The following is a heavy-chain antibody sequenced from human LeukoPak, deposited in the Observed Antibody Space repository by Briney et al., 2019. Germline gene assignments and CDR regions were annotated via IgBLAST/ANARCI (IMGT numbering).Heavy chain of an antibody. V-gene: IGHV3-11*01. J-gene: IGHJ4*02. CDR3: AKGDDFWSGYQDY. D-gene: IGHD3-3*01. CDR2: ISSSDSTI. Sequence: GGSLRLSCAASGFTFSDYYMSWIRQAPGKGLEWVSYISSSDSTIYYADSVKGRFTISRDNAKNSLYLQMNSLRAEDTAVYYCAKGDDFWSGYQDYWGQGTLVTVSS. CDR1: GFTFSDYY.